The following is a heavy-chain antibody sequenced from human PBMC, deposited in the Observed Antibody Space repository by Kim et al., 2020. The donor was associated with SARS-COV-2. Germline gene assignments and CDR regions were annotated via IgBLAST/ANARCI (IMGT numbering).Heavy chain of an antibody. CDR3: ARGRKGITMIVVVQTDYYYGMDV. CDR1: GGSFSGYY. Sequence: SETLSLTCAVYGGSFSGYYWSWIRQPPGKGLEWIGEINHSGSTNYNPSLKSRVTISVDTSKNQFSLKLSSVTAADTAVYYCARGRKGITMIVVVQTDYYYGMDVWGQGTTVTVSS. CDR2: INHSGST. V-gene: IGHV4-34*01. J-gene: IGHJ6*02. D-gene: IGHD3-22*01.